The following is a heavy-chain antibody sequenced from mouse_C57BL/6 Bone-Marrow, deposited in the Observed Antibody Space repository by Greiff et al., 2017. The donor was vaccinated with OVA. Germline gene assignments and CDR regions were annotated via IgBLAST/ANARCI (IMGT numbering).Heavy chain of an antibody. CDR1: GFSFNTYA. V-gene: IGHV10-1*01. CDR3: VRQDGYYRWFAY. Sequence: EVKLVESGGGLVQPKGSLKLSCAASGFSFNTYAMNWVRQAPGKGLEWVARIRSKSNNYATYYADSVKDRFTISRDDSESMLYLQMNNLKTEDTAMYYGVRQDGYYRWFAYWGQGTLVTVSA. CDR2: IRSKSNNYAT. J-gene: IGHJ3*01. D-gene: IGHD2-3*01.